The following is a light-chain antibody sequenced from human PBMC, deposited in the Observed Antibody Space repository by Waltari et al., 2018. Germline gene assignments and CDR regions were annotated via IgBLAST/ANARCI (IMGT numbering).Light chain of an antibody. V-gene: IGKV3-11*01. CDR1: QSVSSY. CDR3: MQSIHWPWT. Sequence: EIVLTQSPATLSLSPGERATLSCRASQSVSSYLAWYQQKPGQAPRLLIYDASNRATGIPARFSGSGSGTDFTLKISRVEAEDVGVYYCMQSIHWPWTFGQGTKVEIK. J-gene: IGKJ1*01. CDR2: DAS.